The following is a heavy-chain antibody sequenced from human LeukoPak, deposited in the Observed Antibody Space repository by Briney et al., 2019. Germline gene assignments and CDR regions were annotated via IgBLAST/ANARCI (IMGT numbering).Heavy chain of an antibody. V-gene: IGHV3-9*01. J-gene: IGHJ6*02. CDR2: ISWNSGSI. D-gene: IGHD3-10*01. CDR3: AKAPTDGSGSSLYGMDV. CDR1: GFTFDDYA. Sequence: GGSLRLSRAASGFTFDDYAMHWVRQAPGKGLEWVSGISWNSGSIDYADSVKGRFTISRDNAKNSLYLQMNSLRPEDTALYYCAKAPTDGSGSSLYGMDVWGQGTTVTVSS.